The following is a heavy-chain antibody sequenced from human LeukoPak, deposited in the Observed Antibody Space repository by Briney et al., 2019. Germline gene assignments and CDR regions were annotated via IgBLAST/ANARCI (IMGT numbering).Heavy chain of an antibody. CDR2: ISDSDVSP. D-gene: IGHD4-11*01. CDR3: AKSHSARDAYFAY. CDR1: GFTVTSYA. V-gene: IGHV3-23*01. Sequence: PGGSLRLSCAASGFTVTSYAMSWVRQAPGKGLEWLSTISDSDVSPFYADSVKGRFTISRDTSQNRLYPQMNSLRAEDTAIYFCAKSHSARDAYFAYWGQGALVTVSS. J-gene: IGHJ4*02.